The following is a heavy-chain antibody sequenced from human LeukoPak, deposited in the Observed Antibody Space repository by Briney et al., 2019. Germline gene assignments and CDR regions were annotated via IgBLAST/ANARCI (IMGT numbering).Heavy chain of an antibody. Sequence: GGSLRLSCAASGFTFSSYAMSCVRQAPGKWLEWVSAISGSGGSTYYADSVKGRFTISRDNSKNTLYLQMNSLRAEDTAVYYCAKGCSSTSCYTSGVWGKGNTVTVSS. D-gene: IGHD2-2*02. J-gene: IGHJ6*04. CDR3: AKGCSSTSCYTSGV. CDR1: GFTFSSYA. CDR2: ISGSGGST. V-gene: IGHV3-23*01.